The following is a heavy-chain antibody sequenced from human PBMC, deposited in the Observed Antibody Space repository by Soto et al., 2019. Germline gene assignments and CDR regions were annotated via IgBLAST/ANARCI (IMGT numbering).Heavy chain of an antibody. J-gene: IGHJ4*02. D-gene: IGHD1-1*01. Sequence: GGSLRLSCAASGFTFSNAWMSWVRQVPGKGLEWVGRIKAKNAGGTTDYAAPVKGRFTISRDDSENTLYLQMNSLKTEDTAVYYCTTGPGPHWDYWGQGTMVTVYS. CDR3: TTGPGPHWDY. V-gene: IGHV3-15*01. CDR1: GFTFSNAW. CDR2: IKAKNAGGTT.